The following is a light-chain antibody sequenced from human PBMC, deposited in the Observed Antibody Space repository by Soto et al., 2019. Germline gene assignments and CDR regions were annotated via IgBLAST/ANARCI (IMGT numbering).Light chain of an antibody. CDR2: GAS. J-gene: IGKJ2*01. CDR3: QHYGNSPNP. Sequence: EIVFTQSPGTLSLSPGERATLSCRASQSVSSTYLAWYQQKPGQSPRLLIYGASSRATGIPDRFSGSGSGTDFTLTISRLEPEDFAVYYCQHYGNSPNPFGQGTKVDIK. CDR1: QSVSSTY. V-gene: IGKV3-20*01.